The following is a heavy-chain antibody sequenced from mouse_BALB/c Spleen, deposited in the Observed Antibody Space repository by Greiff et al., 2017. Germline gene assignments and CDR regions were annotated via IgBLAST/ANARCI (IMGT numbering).Heavy chain of an antibody. D-gene: IGHD2-3*01. J-gene: IGHJ3*01. CDR3: ARREGWLHGGFAY. CDR2: ILPGSGST. CDR1: GYTFSSYW. Sequence: QVQLQQSGAELMKPGASVKISCKATGYTFSSYWIEWVKQRPGHGLEWIGEILPGSGSTNYNEKFKGKATFTADTSSNTAYMQLSSLTSEDSAVYYCARREGWLHGGFAYWGQGTLVTVSA. V-gene: IGHV1-9*01.